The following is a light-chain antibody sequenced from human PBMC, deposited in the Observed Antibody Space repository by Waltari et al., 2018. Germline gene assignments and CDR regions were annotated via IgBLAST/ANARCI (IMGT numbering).Light chain of an antibody. J-gene: IGLJ3*02. Sequence: QSALTQPASVSGSPGQSISISCTGTSSDVGVYNYVSWYQQHPGKAPKLMIYEVSNRPSGVCNRFSGSKSDNTAALTVSGLQAEDEADYYCSSYTSSSTWVFGGGTKLTVL. V-gene: IGLV2-14*01. CDR2: EVS. CDR3: SSYTSSSTWV. CDR1: SSDVGVYNY.